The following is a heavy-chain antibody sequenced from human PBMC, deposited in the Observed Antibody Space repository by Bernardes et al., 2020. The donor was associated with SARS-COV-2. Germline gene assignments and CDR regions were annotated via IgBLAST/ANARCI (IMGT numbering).Heavy chain of an antibody. Sequence: SLRLSSATSGFTFSTYAMSWVRHAPVKELAWVAAIRGGGSTFYADSVKGRFTISRDSSRNTLYLQMNSLRAEDTAVYYCAKSNRDIWGYCGGGSCYAPFDYWGQGTLVTVSS. V-gene: IGHV3-23*01. CDR3: AKSNRDIWGYCGGGSCYAPFDY. CDR2: IRGGGST. CDR1: GFTFSTYA. D-gene: IGHD2-15*01. J-gene: IGHJ4*02.